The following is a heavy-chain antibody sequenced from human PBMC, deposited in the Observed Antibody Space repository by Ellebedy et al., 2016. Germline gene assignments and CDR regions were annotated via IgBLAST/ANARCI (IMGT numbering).Heavy chain of an antibody. CDR1: GFTFSSYA. J-gene: IGHJ4*02. D-gene: IGHD3-10*01. CDR3: ARGSPPVWFGELLYPDY. CDR2: ISYDGSNK. Sequence: GGSLRLXXAASGFTFSSYAMHWVRQAPGKGLEWVAVISYDGSNKYYADSVKGRFTISRDNSKNTLYLQMNSLRAEDTAVYYCARGSPPVWFGELLYPDYWGQGTLVTVSS. V-gene: IGHV3-30-3*01.